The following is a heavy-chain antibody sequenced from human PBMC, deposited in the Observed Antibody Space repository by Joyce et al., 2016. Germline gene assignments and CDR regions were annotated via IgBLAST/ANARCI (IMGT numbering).Heavy chain of an antibody. CDR1: GYTFTRNY. CDR2: IDPSDGST. D-gene: IGHD6-19*01. Sequence: QVQLVQSGAEVKKPGASVKVSCKASGYTFTRNYIHLVRQAPGKGLEWMGVIDPSDGSTGYAQKFQGRVTMTMDTSTSTVYMELSSLRSEDTAVYYCARAHSSGWSDYWGQGTLVTVSS. CDR3: ARAHSSGWSDY. J-gene: IGHJ4*02. V-gene: IGHV1-46*01.